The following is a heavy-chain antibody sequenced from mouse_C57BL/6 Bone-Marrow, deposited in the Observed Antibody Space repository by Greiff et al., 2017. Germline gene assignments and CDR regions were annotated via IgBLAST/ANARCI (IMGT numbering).Heavy chain of an antibody. CDR2: IRNKANNHAT. Sequence: DVKLVESGGGLVQPGGSMKLSCAASGFTFSDAWMDWVRQSPEQGLEWVAEIRNKANNHATYYDESVKGRFTISRDDSKSSVYLQMNRLRAEDTGIYYCTSSAYYSNFYYGGQGTTLTVSS. V-gene: IGHV6-6*01. J-gene: IGHJ2*01. CDR3: TSSAYYSNFYY. CDR1: GFTFSDAW. D-gene: IGHD2-5*01.